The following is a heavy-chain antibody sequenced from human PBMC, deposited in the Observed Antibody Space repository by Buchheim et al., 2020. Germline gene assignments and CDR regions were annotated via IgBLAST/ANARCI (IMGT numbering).Heavy chain of an antibody. D-gene: IGHD3-3*01. CDR1: GFTFSSYW. J-gene: IGHJ6*02. V-gene: IGHV3-74*01. CDR2: INSDGSST. Sequence: EVQLVESGGGLVQPGGSLRLSCAASGFTFSSYWMHWVRQAPGKGLVWVSRINSDGSSTSYADSVKGRFTISRDNAKNTLYLQMNSLRAEDTAVYDCARVERGYYDFWSGLRTKYYYYYYGMDVWGQGTT. CDR3: ARVERGYYDFWSGLRTKYYYYYYGMDV.